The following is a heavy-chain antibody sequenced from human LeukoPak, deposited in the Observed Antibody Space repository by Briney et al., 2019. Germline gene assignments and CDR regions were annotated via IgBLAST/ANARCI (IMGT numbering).Heavy chain of an antibody. J-gene: IGHJ6*03. CDR3: ARANSGYYDFWSGYSLLDYMDV. CDR1: GFTFDDYS. Sequence: GGSLRLSCAASGFTFDDYSIHWVRQGPGKGLEWVSLISGNGGRTYYADSVKGRFSISRDNAKNSLYLQMNSLRAEDTAVYYCARANSGYYDFWSGYSLLDYMDVWGKGTTVTVSS. D-gene: IGHD3-3*01. V-gene: IGHV3-43*02. CDR2: ISGNGGRT.